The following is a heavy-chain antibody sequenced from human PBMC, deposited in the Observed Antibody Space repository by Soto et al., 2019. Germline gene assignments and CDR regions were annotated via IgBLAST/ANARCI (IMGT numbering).Heavy chain of an antibody. CDR3: AKQPYYDFWSGYNYGMDV. Sequence: PGGSLRPSCAASGFTFSNYAMSWVRQAPGEGLEWVSGISGSGGSTYYADSVKGRFTISRDNSKNTLYLQMNSLRAEDTAVYYCAKQPYYDFWSGYNYGMDVWGQGTTVTVSS. CDR1: GFTFSNYA. V-gene: IGHV3-23*01. CDR2: ISGSGGST. D-gene: IGHD3-3*01. J-gene: IGHJ6*02.